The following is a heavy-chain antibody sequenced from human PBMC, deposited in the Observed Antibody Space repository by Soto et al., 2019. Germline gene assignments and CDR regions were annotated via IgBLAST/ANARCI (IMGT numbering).Heavy chain of an antibody. J-gene: IGHJ3*02. Sequence: GGSLRLSCAASGFTFSSYAMHWVRQAPGKGLEWVAVISYDGSNKYYADSVKGRFTISRDNSKNALYLQMNSLRAEDTAVYYCARVRGHYYDSSGYFFDIWGQGTMVTVSS. D-gene: IGHD3-22*01. CDR1: GFTFSSYA. V-gene: IGHV3-30-3*01. CDR2: ISYDGSNK. CDR3: ARVRGHYYDSSGYFFDI.